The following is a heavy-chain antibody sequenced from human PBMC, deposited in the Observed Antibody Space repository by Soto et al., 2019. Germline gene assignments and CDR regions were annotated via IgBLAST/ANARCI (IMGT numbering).Heavy chain of an antibody. CDR1: GFSLTSNGVG. CDR2: IYWDDTE. J-gene: IGHJ5*02. V-gene: IGHV2-5*02. D-gene: IGHD6-13*01. Sequence: QISLKESGPPLVQPTQTLTLTCTFSGFSLTSNGVGVGWIRQPPGKALEWLALIYWDDTERYSPSLKTRLTITKDTSKNQVVLTMTYMDPVDTATYYCAHEGYGSDNGYDPWGQGTLVTVSS. CDR3: AHEGYGSDNGYDP.